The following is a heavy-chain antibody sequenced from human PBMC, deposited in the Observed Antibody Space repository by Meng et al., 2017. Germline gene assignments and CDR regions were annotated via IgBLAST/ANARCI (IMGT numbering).Heavy chain of an antibody. CDR1: GFTFSSYW. CDR3: ARDQWMYGDYAYYFDY. CDR2: IKQDGSEK. J-gene: IGHJ4*02. D-gene: IGHD4-17*01. V-gene: IGHV3-7*01. Sequence: GGSLRLSCAASGFTFSSYWMSWVRQAPGKGLEWVANIKQDGSEKYYVDSVKGRFTISRDNAKNSLYLQMNSLRAEDTAVYYCARDQWMYGDYAYYFDYWGQGTLVTVSS.